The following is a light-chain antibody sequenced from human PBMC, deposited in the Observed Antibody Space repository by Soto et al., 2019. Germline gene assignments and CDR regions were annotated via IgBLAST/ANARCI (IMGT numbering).Light chain of an antibody. CDR3: CSYAGSYSWV. J-gene: IGLJ3*02. CDR2: DVS. Sequence: QSVLTQPRSVSGSPGQSVTISCTGTSSDVGTYNYVSWYQQHPGKAPKLIIYDVSKRPSGVPDLFSGSKSGNTASLTISGVQAEDEADYYCCSYAGSYSWVFGGGTKVTVL. V-gene: IGLV2-11*01. CDR1: SSDVGTYNY.